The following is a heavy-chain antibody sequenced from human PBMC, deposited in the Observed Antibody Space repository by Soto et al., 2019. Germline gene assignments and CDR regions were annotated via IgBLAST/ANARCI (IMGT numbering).Heavy chain of an antibody. CDR1: GGTFSSYA. J-gene: IGHJ6*02. CDR2: IIPIFGTA. CDR3: ERERGGGKWERIQLWSYYYYYGMDV. V-gene: IGHV1-69*13. D-gene: IGHD5-18*01. Sequence: SVKVSCKASGGTFSSYAISWVRQAPGQGLEWMGGIIPIFGTANYAQKFQGRVTITADEYTSTAYMELSSLRSEDTVVYCSERERGGGKWERIQLWSYYYYYGMDVRGQGNTVPAS.